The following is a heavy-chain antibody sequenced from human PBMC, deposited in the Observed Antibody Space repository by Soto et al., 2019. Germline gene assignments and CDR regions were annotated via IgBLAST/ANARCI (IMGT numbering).Heavy chain of an antibody. CDR2: IYHTGST. CDR1: TGSISTSTW. Sequence: QLQLQESGPGLVKPSGTLSLTCSVSTGSISTSTWWTWVRQPPGKGLEWIGEIYHTGSTNYNPSLKSRVAISVDKSKNQSSLRLNSVTAADTAVYYCARGFYYGSGSYYIFDSWGQGTLVNVSS. V-gene: IGHV4-4*02. D-gene: IGHD3-10*01. CDR3: ARGFYYGSGSYYIFDS. J-gene: IGHJ4*02.